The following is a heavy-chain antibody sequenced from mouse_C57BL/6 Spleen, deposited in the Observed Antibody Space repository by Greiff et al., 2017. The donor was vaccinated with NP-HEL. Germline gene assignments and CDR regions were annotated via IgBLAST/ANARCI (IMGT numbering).Heavy chain of an antibody. CDR3: ARGDLLLRPNAMDY. J-gene: IGHJ4*01. CDR1: GYTFTDYY. V-gene: IGHV1-19*01. CDR2: INPYNGGT. Sequence: EVQLQQSGPVLVKPGASVKMSCKASGYTFTDYYMNWVKQSHGKSLEWIGVINPYNGGTSYNQKFKGKATLTVDKSSSTAYMEINSLTSEDSAVYYCARGDLLLRPNAMDYWGQGTSVTVSS. D-gene: IGHD1-1*01.